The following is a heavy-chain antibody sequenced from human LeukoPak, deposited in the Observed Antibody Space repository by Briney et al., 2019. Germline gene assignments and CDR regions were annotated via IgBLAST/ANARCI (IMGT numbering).Heavy chain of an antibody. CDR3: ARNVDSGLDY. V-gene: IGHV1-46*03. Sequence: ASVKVSCKSSGYTFTTYYVHWVRQAPGQGLGWMGFINPGGGSTSYAQKFQGRVTMTRVTSTSTIYMELGSLRSEDTAVYYCARNVDSGLDYWGQGTLVTVSS. J-gene: IGHJ4*02. CDR2: INPGGGST. CDR1: GYTFTTYY. D-gene: IGHD3-10*01.